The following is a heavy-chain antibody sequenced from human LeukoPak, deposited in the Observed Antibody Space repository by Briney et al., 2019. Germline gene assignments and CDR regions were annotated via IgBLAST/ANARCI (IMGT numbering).Heavy chain of an antibody. V-gene: IGHV3-23*01. CDR1: GFTFSSYA. D-gene: IGHD3-22*01. CDR2: ISGSGGTT. Sequence: GGSLRLSCAASGFTFSSYAMSWVRQAPGKGLEWASAISGSGGTTYYADSVKGRFSISRDNFKNTLYLQMNSLRVEDTAVYYCAKDLGWSYDSSGYQDYWGQGTLVTVSS. CDR3: AKDLGWSYDSSGYQDY. J-gene: IGHJ4*02.